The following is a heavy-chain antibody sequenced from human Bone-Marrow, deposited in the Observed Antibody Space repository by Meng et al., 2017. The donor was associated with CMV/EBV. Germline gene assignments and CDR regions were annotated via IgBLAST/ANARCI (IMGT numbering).Heavy chain of an antibody. CDR2: IRYDGSNK. D-gene: IGHD2-2*02. V-gene: IGHV3-30*02. J-gene: IGHJ6*02. CDR1: GFTFSSYG. Sequence: GESLKISCAASGFTFSSYGMHWVRQAPGKGLEWVAFIRYDGSNKYYADSVKGRFTISRDNSKNTLYLQMNSLRAEDTAVYYCARGEGIVVVPAAIPNYYYYGMDVWGQGTTVTVSS. CDR3: ARGEGIVVVPAAIPNYYYYGMDV.